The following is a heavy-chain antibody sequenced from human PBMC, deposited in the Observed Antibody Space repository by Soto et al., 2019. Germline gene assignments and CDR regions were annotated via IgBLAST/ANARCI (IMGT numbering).Heavy chain of an antibody. J-gene: IGHJ4*02. V-gene: IGHV4-39*01. Sequence: QLLESGPGLVKPSETLSLTCTVSGGSISSSSYYWGWIRQPPGKGLEWIGSIYYSGSTYYNPSLKSRVTISVDTSKNQFSLKLSSVTAADTAVYYCASAKKYCSSTSCPTYFDYWGQGTLVTVSS. CDR1: GGSISSSSYY. CDR2: IYYSGST. CDR3: ASAKKYCSSTSCPTYFDY. D-gene: IGHD2-2*01.